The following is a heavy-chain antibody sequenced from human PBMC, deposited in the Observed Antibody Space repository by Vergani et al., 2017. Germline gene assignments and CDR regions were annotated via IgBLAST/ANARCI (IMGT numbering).Heavy chain of an antibody. CDR3: ARYSRPTYYYDSSGYYLVGGAFDI. V-gene: IGHV3-33*01. Sequence: QVQLVESGGGVVQPGRSLRLSCAASGFTFSSYGMHWVRQAPGKGLEWVAVIWYDGSNKYYADSVKGRFTISRDNSKNTLYLQMNSMRAEDTAVYYCARYSRPTYYYDSSGYYLVGGAFDIWGQGTMVTVSS. CDR1: GFTFSSYG. D-gene: IGHD3-22*01. J-gene: IGHJ3*02. CDR2: IWYDGSNK.